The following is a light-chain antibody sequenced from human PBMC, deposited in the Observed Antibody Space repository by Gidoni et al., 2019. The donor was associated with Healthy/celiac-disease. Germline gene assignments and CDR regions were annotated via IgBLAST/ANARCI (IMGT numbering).Light chain of an antibody. CDR2: GAS. Sequence: DIVFTQSPRTLSLSPGERATLSCRASQSVSSSYLAWYQQNPGQAPRLLIYGASSRATGSPDRFSGSGSGTDFTRTISRLEPEDFAVYYCQQYGSSPPYTFGQGTKLEIK. CDR3: QQYGSSPPYT. V-gene: IGKV3-20*01. CDR1: QSVSSSY. J-gene: IGKJ2*01.